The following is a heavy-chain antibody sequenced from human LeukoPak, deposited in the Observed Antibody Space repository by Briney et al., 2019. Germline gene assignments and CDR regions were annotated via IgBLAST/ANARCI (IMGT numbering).Heavy chain of an antibody. CDR3: AKDGWLLPHYFDY. J-gene: IGHJ4*02. D-gene: IGHD3-22*01. CDR1: GFTFSSYA. V-gene: IGHV3-23*01. Sequence: QAGGSLRLSCAASGFTFSSYAMSWVRQAPGKGLEWVSAISGSGGSTYYADSVKGRFTISRDNSKNTLYLQMNSLRAEDTAVYYCAKDGWLLPHYFDYWGQGTLVTVSS. CDR2: ISGSGGST.